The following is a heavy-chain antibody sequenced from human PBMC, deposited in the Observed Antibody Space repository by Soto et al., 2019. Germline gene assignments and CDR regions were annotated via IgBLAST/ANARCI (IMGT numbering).Heavy chain of an antibody. CDR1: GFTFSSYG. J-gene: IGHJ4*02. Sequence: QVQLVESGGGVVQPGRSLRLSCAASGFTFSSYGMHWVRQAPGKGLEWVAVISYDGSNKYYADSVKGRFTISRDNSKNTLYLQMNSLRAEDTAVYYCVSHWNLAYWGQGTLVTVSS. CDR2: ISYDGSNK. D-gene: IGHD1-1*01. CDR3: VSHWNLAY. V-gene: IGHV3-30*03.